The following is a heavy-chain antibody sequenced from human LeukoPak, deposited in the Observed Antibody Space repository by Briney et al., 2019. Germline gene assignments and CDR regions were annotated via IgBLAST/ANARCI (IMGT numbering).Heavy chain of an antibody. CDR3: GKDGGQYSSGPEFDP. CDR2: ISGGGERT. J-gene: IGHJ5*02. V-gene: IGHV3-23*01. D-gene: IGHD6-19*01. CDR1: GIVFSNTA. Sequence: GGSLRLSCAASGIVFSNTAMNWARQSPGRGLEWVSAISGGGERTLYADSVKGRFSISRDNSKNMLYLQVNSLRADDTAIYYCGKDGGQYSSGPEFDPRGQGALVTVSS.